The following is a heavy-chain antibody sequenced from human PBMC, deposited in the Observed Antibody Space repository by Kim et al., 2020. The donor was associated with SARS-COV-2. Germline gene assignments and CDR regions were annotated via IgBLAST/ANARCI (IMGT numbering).Heavy chain of an antibody. CDR3: AKAWYYGSGSYRGDYYYGMDV. CDR1: GFTFSSYA. D-gene: IGHD3-10*01. CDR2: ISGSGGST. J-gene: IGHJ6*02. Sequence: GGSLRLSCAASGFTFSSYAMSWVRQAPGKGLEWVSAISGSGGSTYYADSVKGRFTISRDNSKNTLYLQMNSLRAEDTAVYYCAKAWYYGSGSYRGDYYYGMDVWGQGTTVTVSS. V-gene: IGHV3-23*01.